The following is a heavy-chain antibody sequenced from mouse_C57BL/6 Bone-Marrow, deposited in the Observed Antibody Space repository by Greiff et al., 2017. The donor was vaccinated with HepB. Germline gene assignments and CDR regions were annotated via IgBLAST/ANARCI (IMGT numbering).Heavy chain of an antibody. CDR2: IYPGDGDT. CDR1: GYAFSSSW. D-gene: IGHD1-1*01. J-gene: IGHJ4*01. V-gene: IGHV1-82*01. Sequence: QVQLQQSGPELVKPGASVKISCKASGYAFSSSWMNWVKQRPGKGLEWIGRIYPGDGDTNYNGKFKGKATLTADKSSSTAYMQLSSLTYDDSAVYFCARGGYITTVVGMDYWGQGTSVTVSS. CDR3: ARGGYITTVVGMDY.